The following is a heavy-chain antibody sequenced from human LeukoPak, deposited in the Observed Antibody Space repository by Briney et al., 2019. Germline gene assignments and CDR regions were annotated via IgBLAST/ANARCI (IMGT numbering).Heavy chain of an antibody. J-gene: IGHJ4*02. CDR2: ISYDGSNK. Sequence: WGSLRLSCAASGFTFSSYGMHWVRQAPGKGLEWVAVISYDGSNKYYADSVKGRFTISRDNSKNTLYLQMNSLRAEDTAVYYCAKDHRIAVARVGVTFDYWGQGTLVTVSS. CDR1: GFTFSSYG. V-gene: IGHV3-30*18. CDR3: AKDHRIAVARVGVTFDY. D-gene: IGHD6-19*01.